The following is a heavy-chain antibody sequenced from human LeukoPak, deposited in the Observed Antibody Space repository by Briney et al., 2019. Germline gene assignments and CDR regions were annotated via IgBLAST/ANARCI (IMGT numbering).Heavy chain of an antibody. CDR3: ARDLFSGAEMATLDY. J-gene: IGHJ4*02. Sequence: GGSLRLSCAASGFVFSTYAIHWVRHVPGKGLEYVSGINGNGDYTDYANSVKGRFTISRDNFKNTVYLQMDSLRAEEMAVYYCARDLFSGAEMATLDYWGQGTLVTVSS. D-gene: IGHD5-24*01. V-gene: IGHV3-64*01. CDR2: INGNGDYT. CDR1: GFVFSTYA.